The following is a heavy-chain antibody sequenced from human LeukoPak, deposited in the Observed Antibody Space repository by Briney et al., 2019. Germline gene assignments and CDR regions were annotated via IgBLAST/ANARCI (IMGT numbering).Heavy chain of an antibody. J-gene: IGHJ6*04. CDR3: ARGGDIVVVVAATSSYYYGMDV. CDR1: GYTFTSYG. V-gene: IGHV1-18*04. Sequence: ASVKVSCKASGYTFTSYGISWVRQAPGQGLEWMGWISAYNGNTNYAQKLQGRVTMTTDTSTSMAYMELRSLRSDDTAVYYCARGGDIVVVVAATSSYYYGMDVWGKGTTVTVSS. D-gene: IGHD2-15*01. CDR2: ISAYNGNT.